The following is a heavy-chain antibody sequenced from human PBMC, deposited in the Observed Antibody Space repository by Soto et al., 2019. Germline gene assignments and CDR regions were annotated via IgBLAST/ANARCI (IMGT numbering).Heavy chain of an antibody. Sequence: QVQLVESGGGVVQPGRSLRLACGASGFTFSNYAMHWVRQAPGKGLEWVALIWYDGGKTYYADSVKGRFTISRDNSEDTLYLQMNSLSVEDTAVYYCAREQFNFDFWSGSSYWGQGTLVTVTS. J-gene: IGHJ4*02. D-gene: IGHD3-3*01. CDR2: IWYDGGKT. CDR1: GFTFSNYA. V-gene: IGHV3-33*01. CDR3: AREQFNFDFWSGSSY.